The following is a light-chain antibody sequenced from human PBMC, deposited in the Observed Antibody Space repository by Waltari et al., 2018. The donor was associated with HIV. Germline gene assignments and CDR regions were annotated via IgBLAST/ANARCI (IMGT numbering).Light chain of an antibody. V-gene: IGKV1-39*01. CDR3: QQTFSFPYT. CDR2: GAS. J-gene: IGKJ5*01. Sequence: DIKMPQFPPSLSASIGASVTMTCRASQFIKGYFSWYQQAPGQAPKLLVFGASTLQIGVPPRFSASESGTDFTLTITSLQRGDFATYYCQQTFSFPYTFGQGTRLEI. CDR1: QFIKGY.